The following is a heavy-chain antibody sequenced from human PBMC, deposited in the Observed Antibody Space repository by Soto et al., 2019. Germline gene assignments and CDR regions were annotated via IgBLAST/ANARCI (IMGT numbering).Heavy chain of an antibody. D-gene: IGHD3-3*01. CDR3: TSPAKVGDFVSLNEY. Sequence: EVQLVESGGGLVQPGGSLKLACAASGFNISASAMHWVRQASGKGLEWVGRIRSKAKSSSTAYTASVQGRFTISRDDSKNMAYLQMNSLKIEDTAVYYCTSPAKVGDFVSLNEYWGQGTLVTVSS. CDR2: IRSKAKSSST. J-gene: IGHJ4*02. CDR1: GFNISASA. V-gene: IGHV3-73*02.